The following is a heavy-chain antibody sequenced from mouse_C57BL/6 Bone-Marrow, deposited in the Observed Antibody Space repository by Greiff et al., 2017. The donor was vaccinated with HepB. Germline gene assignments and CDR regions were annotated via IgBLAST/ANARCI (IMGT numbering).Heavy chain of an antibody. CDR1: GYTFTSYW. Sequence: VQLQQPGAELVKPGASVKLSCKASGYTFTSYWMHWVKQRPGQGLEWIGMIHPDSGSTNYNEKFKSKATLTVENSSSTAYMQLSSRTSEDSAVYYCSRRDYDGSSYWWGQGTTLTVSS. CDR3: SRRDYDGSSYW. V-gene: IGHV1-64*01. J-gene: IGHJ2*01. D-gene: IGHD1-1*01. CDR2: IHPDSGST.